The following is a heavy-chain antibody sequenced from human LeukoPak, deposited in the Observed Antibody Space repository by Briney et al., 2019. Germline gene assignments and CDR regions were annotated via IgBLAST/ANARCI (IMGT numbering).Heavy chain of an antibody. D-gene: IGHD1-26*01. V-gene: IGHV4-59*08. CDR1: GGSISSYC. CDR3: ARSYSGSFLY. CDR2: IFYSGST. Sequence: SETLSLTCTVSGGSISSYCWSWIRQPPGKGLEWIGYIFYSGSTNYNPSLKSRVTISVDTSKNQFSLRLSSVTAADTAVYYCARSYSGSFLYWGQGSLVTVSS. J-gene: IGHJ1*01.